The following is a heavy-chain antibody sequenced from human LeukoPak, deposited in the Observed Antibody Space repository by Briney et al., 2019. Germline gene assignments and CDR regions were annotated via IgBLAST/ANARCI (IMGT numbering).Heavy chain of an antibody. CDR2: IYYSGST. V-gene: IGHV4-59*08. D-gene: IGHD2-2*01. CDR1: GGSISSYY. CDR3: ARQYCSSTSCYLDY. Sequence: SETLSLTCTVSGGSISSYYWSWIRQPPGKGLEWIGYIYYSGSTNYNPSLKSRVTISVDTSKNQFSLKLSSVTAADTAVYYCARQYCSSTSCYLDYWGQGTLVTVSS. J-gene: IGHJ4*02.